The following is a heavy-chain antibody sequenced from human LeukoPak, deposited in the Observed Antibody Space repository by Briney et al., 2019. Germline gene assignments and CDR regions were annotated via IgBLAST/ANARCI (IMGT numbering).Heavy chain of an antibody. CDR2: IRTKVNGETT. CDR3: TTDYQLDY. Sequence: GGSVRLSCTASGFTLGDFVMSWARQTPGKGMEWVGFIRTKVNGETTKYDASVQGRFTISRDDSKSIAYLQMNSLKTEDTAVYYCTTDYQLDYWGQGTLVTVSS. D-gene: IGHD3-16*01. V-gene: IGHV3-49*04. J-gene: IGHJ4*02. CDR1: GFTLGDFV.